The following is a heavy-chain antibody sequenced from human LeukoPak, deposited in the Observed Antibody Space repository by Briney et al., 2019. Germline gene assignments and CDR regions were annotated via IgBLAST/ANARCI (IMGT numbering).Heavy chain of an antibody. V-gene: IGHV4-59*08. J-gene: IGHJ2*01. CDR3: ARRPDYGDYWYFDL. CDR2: IYYSGST. CDR1: GGSISSYY. Sequence: PSETLSLTCTASGGSISSYYWSWIRQPPGKGLEWIGYIYYSGSTNYNPSLKSRVTMSVDTSKNQFSLKLSSVTAADTAVYYCARRPDYGDYWYFDLWGRGTLVTVSS. D-gene: IGHD4-17*01.